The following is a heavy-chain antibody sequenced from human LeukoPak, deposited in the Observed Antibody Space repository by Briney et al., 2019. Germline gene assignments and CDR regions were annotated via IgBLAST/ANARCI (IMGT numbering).Heavy chain of an antibody. Sequence: SVKVSCKASGGTFSSYAISWVRQAPGQGLEWMGGIIPIFGTANYAQKFQGRVTITADESTSIAYMELSSLRSEDTAVYYCARDRAVAHNRYDAFDIWGQGTMVTVSS. CDR2: IIPIFGTA. V-gene: IGHV1-69*13. CDR1: GGTFSSYA. J-gene: IGHJ3*02. CDR3: ARDRAVAHNRYDAFDI. D-gene: IGHD6-19*01.